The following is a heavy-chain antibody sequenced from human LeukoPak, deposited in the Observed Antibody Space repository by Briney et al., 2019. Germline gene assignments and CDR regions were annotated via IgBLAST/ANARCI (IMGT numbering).Heavy chain of an antibody. Sequence: PGGSLRLSCAASGFTFSSYAMSWVRQAPGKGLEWVSATSGSGGSTYYADSVKGRFTISRDNSKNTLYLQMNSLRAEDTAVYYCATWSSSWYFADYWGQGTPVTVSS. CDR3: ATWSSSWYFADY. CDR2: TSGSGGST. D-gene: IGHD6-13*01. CDR1: GFTFSSYA. J-gene: IGHJ4*02. V-gene: IGHV3-23*01.